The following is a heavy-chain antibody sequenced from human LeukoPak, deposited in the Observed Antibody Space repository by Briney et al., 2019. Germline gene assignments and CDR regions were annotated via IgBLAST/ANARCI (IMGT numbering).Heavy chain of an antibody. CDR1: GFTSASYS. V-gene: IGHV3-21*01. CDR3: ARVSGRLERQSDLDY. J-gene: IGHJ4*02. CDR2: ISGDSTYI. Sequence: PGGSLRLSCAASGFTSASYSMYWVRQAPGKGLEWVSSISGDSTYIYNAGSVKGRFTISRDNAQASLYLQMISLRADDTAVYYCARVSGRLERQSDLDYWGQGTLVIVSS. D-gene: IGHD1-1*01.